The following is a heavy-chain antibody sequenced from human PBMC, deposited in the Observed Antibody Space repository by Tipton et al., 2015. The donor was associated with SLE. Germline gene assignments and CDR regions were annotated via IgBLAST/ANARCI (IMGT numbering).Heavy chain of an antibody. CDR1: GFTFSRYS. CDR2: ISSSSSYI. V-gene: IGHV3-21*03. CDR3: ARDLYSNYDFFDY. J-gene: IGHJ4*02. Sequence: SLRLSCEASGFTFSRYSVSWVRQAPGKGLEWVSSISSSSSYIYYADSVKGRFTISRDNAKNSLYLQMNSLRAEDTAVYYCARDLYSNYDFFDYWGQGTLVTVSS. D-gene: IGHD4-11*01.